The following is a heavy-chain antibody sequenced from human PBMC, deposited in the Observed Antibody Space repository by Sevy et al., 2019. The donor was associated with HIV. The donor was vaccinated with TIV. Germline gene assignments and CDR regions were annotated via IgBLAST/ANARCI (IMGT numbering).Heavy chain of an antibody. J-gene: IGHJ4*02. Sequence: GGSLRLSCVASGFTFNKYSMSWVRQAPGKGLERVSTLSFGCGQINYADSVKGRFTISRDDSNNTLYLQMNSLRAEDTAVYYCAREGCTRPHDFWGQGTLVTVSS. V-gene: IGHV3-23*01. CDR2: LSFGCGQI. CDR1: GFTFNKYS. D-gene: IGHD2-8*01. CDR3: AREGCTRPHDF.